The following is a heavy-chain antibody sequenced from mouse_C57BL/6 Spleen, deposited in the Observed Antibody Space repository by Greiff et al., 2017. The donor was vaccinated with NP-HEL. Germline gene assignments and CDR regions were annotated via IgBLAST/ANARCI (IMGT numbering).Heavy chain of an antibody. J-gene: IGHJ3*01. CDR1: GFTFSSYA. D-gene: IGHD4-1*01. Sequence: EVQGVESGGGLVKPGGSLKLSCAASGFTFSSYAMSWVRQTPEKRLEWVATISDGGSYTYYPDNVKGRFTISRDNAKNNLYLQMSHLKSEDTAMYYCARGGLGRGFAYWGQGTLVTVSA. V-gene: IGHV5-4*01. CDR3: ARGGLGRGFAY. CDR2: ISDGGSYT.